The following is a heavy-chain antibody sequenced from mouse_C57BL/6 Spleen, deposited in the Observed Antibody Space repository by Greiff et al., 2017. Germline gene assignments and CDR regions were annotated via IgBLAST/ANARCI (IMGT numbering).Heavy chain of an antibody. V-gene: IGHV2-2*01. CDR1: GFSLTSYG. Sequence: VKLQQSGPGLVQPSQSLSITCTVSGFSLTSYGVHWVRQSPGKGLEWLGVIWGGGSTDYNAAFISRLSISKDNSKSQVFFKMNSLQADDTAIYYCARNYHGSSLDYWGQGTTLTVSS. CDR2: IWGGGST. J-gene: IGHJ2*01. D-gene: IGHD1-1*01. CDR3: ARNYHGSSLDY.